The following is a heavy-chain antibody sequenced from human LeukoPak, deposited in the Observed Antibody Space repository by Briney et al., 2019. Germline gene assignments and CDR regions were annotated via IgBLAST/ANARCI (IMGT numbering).Heavy chain of an antibody. Sequence: SETLSLTCTVSGGSISSYYWSWIRQPPGKGLEWIGYIYYSGSTNYSPSLKSRVTISVDTSKNQFSLKLSSVTAADTAVYYCARSIDLDYGDYGTWFDPWGQGTLVTVSS. CDR1: GGSISSYY. V-gene: IGHV4-59*01. CDR3: ARSIDLDYGDYGTWFDP. D-gene: IGHD4-17*01. J-gene: IGHJ5*02. CDR2: IYYSGST.